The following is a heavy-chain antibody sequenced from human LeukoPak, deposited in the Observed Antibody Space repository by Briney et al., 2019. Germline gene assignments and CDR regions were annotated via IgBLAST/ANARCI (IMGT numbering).Heavy chain of an antibody. CDR3: AKGQLWLQGYYYYGMDV. J-gene: IGHJ6*02. CDR1: GFTFSSYA. V-gene: IGHV3-23*01. Sequence: GGSLRLSCAASGFTFSSYAVSWVRQAPGKGLEWVSTISGSGGNTYYADSVKGRFTISRDNSKNTLYLQMNSLRAEDTAVYYCAKGQLWLQGYYYYGMDVWGQGTTVTVSS. CDR2: ISGSGGNT. D-gene: IGHD5-18*01.